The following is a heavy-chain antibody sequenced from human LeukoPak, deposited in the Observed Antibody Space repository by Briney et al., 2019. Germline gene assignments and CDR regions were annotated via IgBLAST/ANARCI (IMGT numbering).Heavy chain of an antibody. CDR1: GFTFSNYA. Sequence: PGGSLRLSCAASGFTFSNYAWSWIRQPPGKGLEWIGEINHSGSTNYNPSLKSRVTISVDTSKNQFSLKLSSVTAADTAVYYCARGLLLWFGERDAFDIWGQGTMVTVSS. J-gene: IGHJ3*02. V-gene: IGHV4-34*01. CDR2: INHSGST. D-gene: IGHD3-10*01. CDR3: ARGLLLWFGERDAFDI.